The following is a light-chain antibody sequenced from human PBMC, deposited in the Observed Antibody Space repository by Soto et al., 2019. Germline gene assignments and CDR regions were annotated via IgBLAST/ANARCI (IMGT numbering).Light chain of an antibody. CDR3: QQLHTCPVT. V-gene: IGKV1-9*01. CDR2: STS. Sequence: IQLTQPPSSLSASVGDRVRMPRRASQVISSYLAWYQQKPGKAPKLLIYSTSTLQSGVPARFSGSGSGTDFTLTISSLEPEDFATYYCQQLHTCPVTFGQGTRLEIK. CDR1: QVISSY. J-gene: IGKJ5*01.